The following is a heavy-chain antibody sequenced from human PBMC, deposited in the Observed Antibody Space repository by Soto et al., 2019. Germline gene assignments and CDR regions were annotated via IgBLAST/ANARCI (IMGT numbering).Heavy chain of an antibody. Sequence: QVLLVQSGAEAKNPGSSVKVSCKASGGAFSLYAISRMRQAHGPGLGWVGGIFHMYGTPVYAQKPQGRVTHTADEDTTKAYMELSGLRYANPDFDDGARANEYQILEFADLEIWGQGTMVTVSS. J-gene: IGHJ3*02. CDR1: GGAFSLYA. CDR2: IFHMYGTP. D-gene: IGHD1-1*01. V-gene: IGHV1-69*01. CDR3: ARANEYQILEFADLEI.